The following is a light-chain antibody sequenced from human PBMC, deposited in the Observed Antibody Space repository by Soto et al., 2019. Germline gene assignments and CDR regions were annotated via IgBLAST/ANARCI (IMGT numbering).Light chain of an antibody. J-gene: IGKJ1*01. CDR2: GAS. V-gene: IGKV3-20*01. CDR1: QSFNSIY. Sequence: EIVLTQSPATVSLSPGDRATLSCRASQSFNSIYLAWYQQKPGQAPRLLIYGASSRATGIPDRLSGSGSGTDFTLTISRLEPEDFAVYYCHQYDSWTFGQGTKVDIK. CDR3: HQYDSWT.